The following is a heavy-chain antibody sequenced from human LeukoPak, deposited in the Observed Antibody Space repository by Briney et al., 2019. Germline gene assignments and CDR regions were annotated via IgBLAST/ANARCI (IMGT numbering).Heavy chain of an antibody. CDR1: GDSVSGSY. D-gene: IGHD6-6*01. CDR2: ISAISGNT. Sequence: SETLSLTCAVPGDSVSGSYWSWIRQPPGKGLEWIGYISAISGNTNYNPSLKGRVTISVDTSKNQFSLKLSSVTAADTAVYYCARQTYSSSSGWVDPWGPGTLVTVSS. V-gene: IGHV4-4*09. CDR3: ARQTYSSSSGWVDP. J-gene: IGHJ5*02.